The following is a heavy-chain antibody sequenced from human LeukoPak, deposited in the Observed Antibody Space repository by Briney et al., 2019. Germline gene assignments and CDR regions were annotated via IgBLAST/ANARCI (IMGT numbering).Heavy chain of an antibody. CDR3: ARVLVTMVRGVGAWFDP. J-gene: IGHJ5*02. CDR1: GGSVSSYY. Sequence: SESLSLTCTVSGGSVSSYYWSWIRPPPGKGLEWIGYIYYSGSTNYNLSLKSRVTISVDTSKNQFSLKLSSVTAADTAVYYCARVLVTMVRGVGAWFDPWGQGTLVTVSS. D-gene: IGHD3-10*01. V-gene: IGHV4-59*02. CDR2: IYYSGST.